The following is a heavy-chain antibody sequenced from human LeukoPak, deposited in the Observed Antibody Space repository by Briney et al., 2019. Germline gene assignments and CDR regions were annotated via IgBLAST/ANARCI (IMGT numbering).Heavy chain of an antibody. Sequence: ASVKVSCKASGGTFSSYAISWVRQAPGQGLEWMGRIIPILGIANYAQKFQGRVTITADKSTSTAYVELGSLRSEDTAVYYCARDLGYSYGYHYWGQGTLVTVSS. CDR3: ARDLGYSYGYHY. D-gene: IGHD5-18*01. CDR1: GGTFSSYA. V-gene: IGHV1-69*04. J-gene: IGHJ4*02. CDR2: IIPILGIA.